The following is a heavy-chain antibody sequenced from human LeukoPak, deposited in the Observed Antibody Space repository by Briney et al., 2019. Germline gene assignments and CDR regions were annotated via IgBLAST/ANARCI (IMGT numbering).Heavy chain of an antibody. V-gene: IGHV4-34*01. J-gene: IGHJ6*03. Sequence: GSLRLSCAASGFTFSGYAMSWVRQPPGKGLEWIGEINHSGSTNYNPSLKSRVTISVDTSKNQFSLKLSSVTAADTAVYYCARGLWAPTRYYYYYYMDVWGKGTTVTVSS. CDR2: INHSGST. CDR1: GFTFSGYA. D-gene: IGHD3-16*01. CDR3: ARGLWAPTRYYYYYYMDV.